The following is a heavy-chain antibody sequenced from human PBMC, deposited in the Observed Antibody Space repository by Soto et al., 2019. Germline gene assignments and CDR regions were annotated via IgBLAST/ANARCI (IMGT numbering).Heavy chain of an antibody. D-gene: IGHD2-15*01. Sequence: QITLKESGPTLVKPTQTLTLTCTFSGFSLSTSGVGVGWIRQPPGKALKRLALLYWDDDKRYSSSLKSRLTINKTTSKHQVVLTMTNLAPVYRPTYCCTHTLLGSCGHASCDSGRYFDLWGRGTLVTVSS. J-gene: IGHJ2*01. V-gene: IGHV2-5*02. CDR3: THTLLGSCGHASCDSGRYFDL. CDR1: GFSLSTSGVG. CDR2: LYWDDDK.